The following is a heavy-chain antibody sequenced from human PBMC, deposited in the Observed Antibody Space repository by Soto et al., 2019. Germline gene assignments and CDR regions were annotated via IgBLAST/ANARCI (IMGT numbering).Heavy chain of an antibody. D-gene: IGHD5-12*01. CDR2: IKHDRSEI. CDR1: GFALSNYW. Sequence: EVQLVESGGGLVRPGGSLRLSCAASGFALSNYWMTWVRQAPGKGLEWVASIKHDRSEIYYVDSVKGRFTISRDDAKNSVTLEMDSLSAEDTAVYYCATYSGYVWPMDVWGKGTMVTVSS. J-gene: IGHJ6*03. V-gene: IGHV3-7*01. CDR3: ATYSGYVWPMDV.